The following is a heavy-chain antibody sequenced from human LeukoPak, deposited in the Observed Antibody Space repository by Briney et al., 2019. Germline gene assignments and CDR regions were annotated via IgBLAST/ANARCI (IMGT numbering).Heavy chain of an antibody. CDR2: IIPIFGTA. Sequence: SVKVSCKASGGTFSSYAISWVRQAPGQGLEWMGGIIPIFGTANYAQKFQGRVTITADKSTSTAYMELGSLRSEDTAVYYCARDSTAVVTQPGDGGFSGFDYWGQGTLVTVSS. V-gene: IGHV1-69*06. CDR1: GGTFSSYA. D-gene: IGHD4-23*01. J-gene: IGHJ4*02. CDR3: ARDSTAVVTQPGDGGFSGFDY.